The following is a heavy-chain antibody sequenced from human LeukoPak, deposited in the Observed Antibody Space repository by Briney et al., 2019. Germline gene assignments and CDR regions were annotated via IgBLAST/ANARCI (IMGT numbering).Heavy chain of an antibody. CDR1: GFTFSSYA. CDR2: ISYDGSNK. CDR3: ATAYGGT. J-gene: IGHJ4*02. Sequence: GGSLRLSCAASGFTFSSYAMHWVRQAPGKGLEWVAVISYDGSNKYYADSVKGRFTISRDNSKNTLYLQMNSLRAEDTAVYYCATAYGGTWGQGTLVTVSS. V-gene: IGHV3-30-3*01. D-gene: IGHD3-16*01.